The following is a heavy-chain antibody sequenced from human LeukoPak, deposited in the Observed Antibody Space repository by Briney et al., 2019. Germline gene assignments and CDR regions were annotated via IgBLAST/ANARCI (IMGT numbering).Heavy chain of an antibody. V-gene: IGHV3-21*04. D-gene: IGHD4/OR15-4a*01. CDR2: ISGSSSYI. CDR3: ARRAGAYSHPYDY. CDR1: GFTFSRHN. Sequence: GGSLRLSCAASGFTFSRHNMNWVRQAPGKGLEWVSSISGSSSYIYYADSVKGRFTISRDNARNSLYLQMNSLRAEDTAVYYCARRAGAYSHPYDYWGQGTLVTVSS. J-gene: IGHJ4*02.